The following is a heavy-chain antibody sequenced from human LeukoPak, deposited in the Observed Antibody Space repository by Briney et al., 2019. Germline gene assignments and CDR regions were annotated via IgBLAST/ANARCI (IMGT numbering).Heavy chain of an antibody. CDR3: ARVGCSSTSCYDNWFDP. J-gene: IGHJ5*02. CDR1: GGSISSGSYY. V-gene: IGHV4-61*02. D-gene: IGHD2-2*01. Sequence: SETLSLTCTVSGGSISSGSYYWSWIRQPAGKGLEWIGRIYTSGSTNYNPSLKSRVTISVDTSKNQFSLKLSSVTAADAAVYYCARVGCSSTSCYDNWFDPWGQGTLVTVSS. CDR2: IYTSGST.